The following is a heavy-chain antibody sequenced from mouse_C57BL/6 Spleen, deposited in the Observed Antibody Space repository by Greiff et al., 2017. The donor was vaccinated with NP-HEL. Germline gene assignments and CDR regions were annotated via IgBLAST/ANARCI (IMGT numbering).Heavy chain of an antibody. CDR3: ARAYYGSSYEFDY. Sequence: QVQLKQPGAELVKPGASVKLSCKASGYTFTSYWMHWVKQRPGQGLEWIGMIHPNSGSTNYNEKFKSKATLTVDKSSSTAYMQLSSLTSEDSAVYYCARAYYGSSYEFDYWGQGTTLTVSS. V-gene: IGHV1-64*01. CDR2: IHPNSGST. J-gene: IGHJ2*01. D-gene: IGHD1-1*01. CDR1: GYTFTSYW.